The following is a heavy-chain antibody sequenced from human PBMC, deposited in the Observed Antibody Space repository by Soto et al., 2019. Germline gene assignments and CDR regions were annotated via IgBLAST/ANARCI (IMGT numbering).Heavy chain of an antibody. D-gene: IGHD3-3*01. CDR2: IWYDGSNK. CDR3: ARDDAIFGQQYYYYNYMDV. V-gene: IGHV3-33*01. Sequence: PGGSLRLSCAASGFTFSSYGMHWVRQAPGKGLEWVAVIWYDGSNKYYADSVKGRFTISRDNSKNTLYLQMNSLRAEDTAVYYYARDDAIFGQQYYYYNYMDVWGKGTTVTVSS. CDR1: GFTFSSYG. J-gene: IGHJ6*03.